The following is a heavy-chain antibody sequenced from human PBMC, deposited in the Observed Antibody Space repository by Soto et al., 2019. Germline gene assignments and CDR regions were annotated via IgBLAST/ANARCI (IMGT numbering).Heavy chain of an antibody. J-gene: IGHJ4*02. V-gene: IGHV3-48*03. CDR2: ISTSGSTM. CDR3: ARENCDY. CDR1: GFTFRSYE. Sequence: EVQLLESGGDLVQPGGSLRLSCAASGFTFRSYEMNWVRQAPGKGLEWVSFISTSGSTMYYADSVKGRFTISRDNAKNSLYLQMNSLRVEDTAVYYCARENCDYWGQGTLVTVSS. D-gene: IGHD1-1*01.